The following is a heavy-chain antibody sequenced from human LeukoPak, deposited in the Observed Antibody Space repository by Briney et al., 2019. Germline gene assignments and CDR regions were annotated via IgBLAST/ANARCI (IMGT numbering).Heavy chain of an antibody. CDR1: GYTLTSYD. CDR2: MNPNSGNT. J-gene: IGHJ3*02. D-gene: IGHD3-22*01. CDR3: ARPGGYYDSSGYYYDAFDI. Sequence: ASVKVSCKAYGYTLTSYDINWSRQATGQGLEWMGWMNPNSGNTGYAQKFQGRVTMTRNTSISTAYMELSSLRSEDTAVHYCARPGGYYDSSGYYYDAFDIWGQGTMVTVSS. V-gene: IGHV1-8*01.